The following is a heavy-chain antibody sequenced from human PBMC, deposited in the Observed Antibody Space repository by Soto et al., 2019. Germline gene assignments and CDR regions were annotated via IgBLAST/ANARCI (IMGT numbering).Heavy chain of an antibody. CDR2: INPNSGGT. D-gene: IGHD5-12*01. V-gene: IGHV1-2*06. Sequence: GASVKVSCKASGYIFTDYYMHWVRQAPGQELGWMGRINPNSGGTNYAQKFQGRVTMTADTSTSTAYTELSSLRSEDTAVYYCARKYSGYDWRRDYYYGMDVWGQGATVTVSS. J-gene: IGHJ6*01. CDR1: GYIFTDYY. CDR3: ARKYSGYDWRRDYYYGMDV.